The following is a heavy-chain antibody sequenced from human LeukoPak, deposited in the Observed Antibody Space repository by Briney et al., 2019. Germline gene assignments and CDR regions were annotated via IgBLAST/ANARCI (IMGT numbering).Heavy chain of an antibody. J-gene: IGHJ4*02. CDR1: GFTFSSYT. CDR3: VMYDGNGYYGGSGVDY. Sequence: GGSLRLSCAASGFTFSSYTMNWVRQAPGKGLEWVSYISSGGFTTYYADSVKGRFTISRDNTRNSLYLQMNSLRAEDTAVYYCVMYDGNGYYGGSGVDYWGQGTLVTVSS. D-gene: IGHD3-22*01. CDR2: ISSGGFTT. V-gene: IGHV3-48*04.